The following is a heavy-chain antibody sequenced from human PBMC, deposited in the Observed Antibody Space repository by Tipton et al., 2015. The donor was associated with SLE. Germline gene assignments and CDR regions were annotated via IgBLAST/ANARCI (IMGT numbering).Heavy chain of an antibody. CDR3: ARERLYSSSWFTD. CDR2: IYTSGST. V-gene: IGHV4-61*02. J-gene: IGHJ4*02. D-gene: IGHD6-13*01. Sequence: TLSLTCTVSGGSISSGSYYWSWIRQPAGKGLEWIGRIYTSGSTNYNPSLKSRVTISVDTSKNQFSLKLRSVTAADTAVYYCARERLYSSSWFTDWGQGTLVTVSS. CDR1: GGSISSGSYY.